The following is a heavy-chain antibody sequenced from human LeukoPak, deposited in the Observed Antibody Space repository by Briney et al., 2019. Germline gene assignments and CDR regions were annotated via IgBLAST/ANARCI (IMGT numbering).Heavy chain of an antibody. CDR2: TYYRSKWYN. V-gene: IGHV6-1*01. D-gene: IGHD3-22*01. CDR1: GDSVSSNSAA. Sequence: SQTLSLTCAISGDSVSSNSAAWNWIRQSPSRGLEWLGRTYYRSKWYNDYAVSVKSRITINPDTSKNQFSLQLNSVTPEDTAVYYCARSNPGTRFPLVVVITSDAFDIWGQGTMVTVSS. CDR3: ARSNPGTRFPLVVVITSDAFDI. J-gene: IGHJ3*02.